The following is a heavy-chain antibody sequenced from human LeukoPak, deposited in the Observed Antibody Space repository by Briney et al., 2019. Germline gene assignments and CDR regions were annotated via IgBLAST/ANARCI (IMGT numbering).Heavy chain of an antibody. CDR1: GFTFSGSD. CDR2: XXXXPHSYTT. V-gene: IGHV3-73*01. CDR3: TRQDCSGGSCSYVDY. D-gene: IGHD2-15*01. J-gene: IGHJ4*02. Sequence: PGGSLRLSCAASGFTFSGSDMHWVRQASGKGLXXXXXXXXXPHSYTTVYAASVQGRFTISRDDSKNTAYLQMNSLKAEDTAVYYCTRQDCSGGSCSYVDYWGQGTLVTVSS.